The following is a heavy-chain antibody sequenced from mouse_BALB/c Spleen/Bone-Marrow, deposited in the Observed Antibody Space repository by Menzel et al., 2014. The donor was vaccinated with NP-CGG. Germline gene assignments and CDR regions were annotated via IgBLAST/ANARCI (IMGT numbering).Heavy chain of an antibody. Sequence: VKLVESGPGLVAPSQNLSITCTVSGFSLSIYAIHWVRQPPGKGLEWLGVIWAGGYTNYNSALMSRLSIRKDNSKSXVFLKLISLQTDDTAMYFCARDPTGTPDTVDYWGQGTSVTVSS. CDR1: GFSLSIYA. CDR3: ARDPTGTPDTVDY. J-gene: IGHJ4*01. D-gene: IGHD4-1*02. V-gene: IGHV2-9*02. CDR2: IWAGGYT.